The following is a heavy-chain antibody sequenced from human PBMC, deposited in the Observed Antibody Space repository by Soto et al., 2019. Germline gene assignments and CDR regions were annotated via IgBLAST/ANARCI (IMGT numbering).Heavy chain of an antibody. Sequence: GGSLRLSCAASGFTFSSYAMSWVRQAPGKGLEWVSAISGSGGSTYYADSVKGRFTISRDNSKNTLYLQMNSLRAEDTAVYYCAKDGIVATIWSDSSLYYYYMDVWGKGTTVTVSS. V-gene: IGHV3-23*01. CDR1: GFTFSSYA. J-gene: IGHJ6*03. D-gene: IGHD5-12*01. CDR2: ISGSGGST. CDR3: AKDGIVATIWSDSSLYYYYMDV.